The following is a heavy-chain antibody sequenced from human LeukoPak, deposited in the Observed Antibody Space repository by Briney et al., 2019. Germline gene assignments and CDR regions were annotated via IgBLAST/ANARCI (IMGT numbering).Heavy chain of an antibody. V-gene: IGHV3-21*01. CDR1: GFTFSSYS. CDR3: ARGSDTAMADI. D-gene: IGHD5-18*01. J-gene: IGHJ3*02. Sequence: GGSLRLSCAASGFTFSSYSMNWVRQAPGKGLEWVSSISSSSSYIYYADSVKGRLTISRNNAKNSLYLQMNSLRAEDTAVYYCARGSDTAMADIWGQGTMVTVSS. CDR2: ISSSSSYI.